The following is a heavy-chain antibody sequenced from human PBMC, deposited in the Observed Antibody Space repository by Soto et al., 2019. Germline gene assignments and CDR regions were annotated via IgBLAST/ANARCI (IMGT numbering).Heavy chain of an antibody. V-gene: IGHV4-59*07. CDR1: GCSILGYY. CDR2: ISHSEST. D-gene: IGHD3-10*01. J-gene: IGHJ3*02. CDR3: ARVWGGAFDI. Sequence: SATLSLTCTFSGCSILGYYWSWIRQSPGKGLEWIGYISHSESTNYNPSLKSRVTMSVDTSKNQFFLKLTPVTVADTAVYYCARVWGGAFDIWGQGTMVT.